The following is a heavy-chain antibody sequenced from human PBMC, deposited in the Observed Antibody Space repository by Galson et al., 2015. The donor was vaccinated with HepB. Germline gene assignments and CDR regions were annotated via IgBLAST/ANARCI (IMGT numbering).Heavy chain of an antibody. J-gene: IGHJ3*02. CDR3: ARRQGDYDGVDAFDI. V-gene: IGHV1-2*06. Sequence: SVKVSCKASGYTFTGYYMHWVRQAPGQGLEWMGRINPNSGGTNYAQKFQGRVTMTRDTSISTAYMELSRLRSDDTAVYYCARRQGDYDGVDAFDIWGQGTMVTVSS. CDR2: INPNSGGT. D-gene: IGHD4-23*01. CDR1: GYTFTGYY.